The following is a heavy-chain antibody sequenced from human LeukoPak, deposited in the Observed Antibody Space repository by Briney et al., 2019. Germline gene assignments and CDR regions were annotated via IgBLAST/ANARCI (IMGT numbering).Heavy chain of an antibody. D-gene: IGHD2-2*01. Sequence: GGSLRLSCAASGFTVNSNYMTWVRQAPGKGLEWVSVIYSGGSTYYADSVKGRFTISRDNSKNTLYLQMNSLRAEDTAVYYCAKDQGFSSWGWDIVVATYYFDYWGQGALVTVSS. CDR3: AKDQGFSSWGWDIVVATYYFDY. CDR1: GFTVNSNY. J-gene: IGHJ4*02. CDR2: IYSGGST. V-gene: IGHV3-66*01.